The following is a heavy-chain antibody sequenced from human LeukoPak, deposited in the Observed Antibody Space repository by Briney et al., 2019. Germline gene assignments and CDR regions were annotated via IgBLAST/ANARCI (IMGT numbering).Heavy chain of an antibody. D-gene: IGHD3-16*02. J-gene: IGHJ3*02. CDR3: ARVKGSYDYVWGSYRLEAFDI. CDR2: IYYSGST. CDR1: GGSISSYY. V-gene: IGHV4-59*01. Sequence: SETLSLTCTVSGGSISSYYWSWIRQPPGKGLEWIGYIYYSGSTNYNPSLKSRVTISVDTSKNQFSLKLSSVTAADTAVYYCARVKGSYDYVWGSYRLEAFDIWGQGPMVTVSS.